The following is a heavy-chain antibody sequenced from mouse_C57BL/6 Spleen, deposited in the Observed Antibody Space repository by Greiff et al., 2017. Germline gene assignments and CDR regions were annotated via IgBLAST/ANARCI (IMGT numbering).Heavy chain of an antibody. CDR2: IDPSDSYT. D-gene: IGHD3-2*02. J-gene: IGHJ3*01. CDR1: GYTFTSYW. Sequence: QVQLQQPGAELVMPGASVKLSCKASGYTFTSYWMHWVKQRPGQGLEWIGEIDPSDSYTNYNQKFKGKSTLTVDKSSSTAYMQLSSLTSEDSAVYYWARGDSSGYVGFAYWGQGTLVTGSA. V-gene: IGHV1-69*01. CDR3: ARGDSSGYVGFAY.